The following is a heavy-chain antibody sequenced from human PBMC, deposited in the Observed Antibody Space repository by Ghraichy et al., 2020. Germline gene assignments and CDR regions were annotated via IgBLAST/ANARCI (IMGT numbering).Heavy chain of an antibody. CDR3: AGGGNVKGYGGAFDY. V-gene: IGHV1-2*05. Sequence: ASVKVSCKASGYTFTDYSIHWVRQAPGQGLEWMGRINPNSGDTDHAQKFQGRVTMTCDTSINTAYMEPNSLSSDDTDLYYGAGGGNVKGYGGAFDYWGQGALLTVSS. J-gene: IGHJ4*02. CDR1: GYTFTDYS. CDR2: INPNSGDT. D-gene: IGHD3-16*01.